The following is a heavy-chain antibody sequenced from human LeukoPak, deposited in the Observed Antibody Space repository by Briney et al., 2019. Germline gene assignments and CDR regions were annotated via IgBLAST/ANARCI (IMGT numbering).Heavy chain of an antibody. D-gene: IGHD6-13*01. Sequence: GGSLRLSCAASGFTFSSYGMHWVRQAPGKGLEWVAFIRYDGSNKYYADSVKGRFTISRDNSKNTLYLQMNSLRAEDTAVYYCAKDYQGSSWYSFDYWGQGTLVTVSS. CDR3: AKDYQGSSWYSFDY. CDR1: GFTFSSYG. J-gene: IGHJ4*02. V-gene: IGHV3-30*02. CDR2: IRYDGSNK.